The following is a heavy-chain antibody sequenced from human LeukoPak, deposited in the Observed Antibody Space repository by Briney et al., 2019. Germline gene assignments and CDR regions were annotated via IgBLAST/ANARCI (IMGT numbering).Heavy chain of an antibody. CDR3: ARELVGTGYYGMDV. V-gene: IGHV3-23*01. J-gene: IGHJ6*02. D-gene: IGHD3-10*01. CDR2: ISGSGGST. Sequence: GGSLRLSCAASGFTFSSYAMSWVRQAPGKGLEWVSAISGSGGSTYYTDSVKGRFTISRDNSKNTLYLQMNSLRAEDTAVYYCARELVGTGYYGMDVWGQGTTVTVSS. CDR1: GFTFSSYA.